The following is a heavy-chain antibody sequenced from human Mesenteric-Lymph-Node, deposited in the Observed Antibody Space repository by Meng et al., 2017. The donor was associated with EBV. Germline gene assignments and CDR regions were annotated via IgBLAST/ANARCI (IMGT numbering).Heavy chain of an antibody. J-gene: IGHJ4*02. D-gene: IGHD6-19*01. V-gene: IGHV1-69*01. CDR2: IIPIFGTA. CDR1: GDTFSNYA. CDR3: ATQAGNNSGWSPYYFDY. Sequence: QVQLVQSGAEVKKPGSWVKVSCMASGDTFSNYAISLVRQAPGQGLEWMGGIIPIFGTANYAQKFQGRVTITADESTSTAYMELSSLRSEDTAVYYCATQAGNNSGWSPYYFDYWGQGTRVTVSS.